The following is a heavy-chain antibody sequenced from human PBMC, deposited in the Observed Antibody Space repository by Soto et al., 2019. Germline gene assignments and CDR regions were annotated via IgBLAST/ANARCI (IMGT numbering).Heavy chain of an antibody. CDR3: ARTHCSSTRCYVGSWDY. V-gene: IGHV1-18*01. CDR2: ISPYNGDT. Sequence: ASVKVSCKASGYTFTSYGLSWVRQAPGQGLEWVGWISPYNGDTKYAQNFQGRVTMTTDTSISTAYMELSRLRSDDTAVYYCARTHCSSTRCYVGSWDYWGQG. CDR1: GYTFTSYG. J-gene: IGHJ4*02. D-gene: IGHD2-2*01.